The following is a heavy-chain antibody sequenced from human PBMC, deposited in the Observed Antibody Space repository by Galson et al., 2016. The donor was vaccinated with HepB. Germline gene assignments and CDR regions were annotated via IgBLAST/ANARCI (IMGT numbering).Heavy chain of an antibody. CDR3: AKVRRNTHYLDY. CDR1: GFNFKEYA. V-gene: IGHV3-9*01. Sequence: SLRLSCAVSGFNFKEYAMHWVRQAPGKGLEWVSGIGWNRATIGYADSVRGRFTISRDNANNSLYLQMHSLRADDTALYFCAKVRRNTHYLDYWGQGTLVTVAS. D-gene: IGHD3-16*02. CDR2: IGWNRATI. J-gene: IGHJ4*02.